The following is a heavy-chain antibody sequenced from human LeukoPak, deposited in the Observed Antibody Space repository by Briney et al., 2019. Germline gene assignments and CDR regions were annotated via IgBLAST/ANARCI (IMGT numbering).Heavy chain of an antibody. CDR1: GYTFTGYY. Sequence: ASVKVSCKASGYTFTGYYMHWVRQAPGQGLEWMGWINPNSGGTNYAQKFQGWVTMTRDTSISTAYMELSRLRSDDTAVYYCARGPYYDILTGSFDYWGQGTLVTVSS. J-gene: IGHJ4*02. CDR2: INPNSGGT. V-gene: IGHV1-2*04. D-gene: IGHD3-9*01. CDR3: ARGPYYDILTGSFDY.